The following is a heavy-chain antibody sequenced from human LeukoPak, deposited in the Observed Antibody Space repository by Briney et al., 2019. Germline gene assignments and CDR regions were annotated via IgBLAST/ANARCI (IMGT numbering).Heavy chain of an antibody. CDR3: ARTIAAAGTRLFDY. V-gene: IGHV4-59*01. J-gene: IGHJ4*02. D-gene: IGHD6-13*01. CDR2: IYYSGST. Sequence: SETLSLTCTLSGGSISSYYWSWIRPPPGKGLEWIGYIYYSGSTNYNPSLKSRVTISVDTSKNQFSLKLSSVTAADTAVYYCARTIAAAGTRLFDYWGQGTLVTVSS. CDR1: GGSISSYY.